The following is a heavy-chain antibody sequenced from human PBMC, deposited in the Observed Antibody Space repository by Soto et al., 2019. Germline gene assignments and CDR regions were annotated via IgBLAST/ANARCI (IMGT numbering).Heavy chain of an antibody. V-gene: IGHV3-43*01. D-gene: IGHD3-3*01. CDR2: ISWDGGST. CDR3: AKDNGVFGVVIQYYYGMDV. J-gene: IGHJ6*02. Sequence: GGSLRLSCAASGFTFDDYTMHWVRQAPGKGLEWVSLISWDGGSTYYADSVKGRFTISRDNSKNSLYLQMNSLRTEDTALYYCAKDNGVFGVVIQYYYGMDVWGQGTTVTVSS. CDR1: GFTFDDYT.